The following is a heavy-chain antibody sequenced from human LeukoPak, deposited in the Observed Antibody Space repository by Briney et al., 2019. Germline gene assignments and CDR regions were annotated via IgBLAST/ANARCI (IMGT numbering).Heavy chain of an antibody. D-gene: IGHD6-19*01. CDR3: ARAAVAGAGLLWFDP. Sequence: KPSETLSLTCAVYGGSFSGYYWSWIRQPPGKGLEWIGEINHSGSTNYNPSLKSRVTISVDTSKNQFSLKLSSVTAADTAVYYCARAAVAGAGLLWFDPWGQGTLGTVSS. CDR2: INHSGST. J-gene: IGHJ5*02. CDR1: GGSFSGYY. V-gene: IGHV4-34*01.